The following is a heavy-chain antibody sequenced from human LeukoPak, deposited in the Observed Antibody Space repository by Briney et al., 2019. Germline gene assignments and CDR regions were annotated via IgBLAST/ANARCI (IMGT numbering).Heavy chain of an antibody. V-gene: IGHV3-7*03. D-gene: IGHD1-26*01. CDR3: ARGTVGGSYFDY. CDR1: GFTFSSYA. Sequence: GGSLRLSCAASGFTFSSYAMSWVRQAPGKGLEWVANIKQDGSEKYFVDSVKGRFTISRDNAKNSLYLQMNSLRAEDTAVYYCARGTVGGSYFDYWGQGTLVTVSS. CDR2: IKQDGSEK. J-gene: IGHJ4*02.